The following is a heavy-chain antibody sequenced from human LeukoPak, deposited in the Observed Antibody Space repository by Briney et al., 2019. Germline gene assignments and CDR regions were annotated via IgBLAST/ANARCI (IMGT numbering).Heavy chain of an antibody. V-gene: IGHV4-34*01. D-gene: IGHD5-12*01. J-gene: IGHJ6*02. CDR2: INHSGST. CDR1: GGSFSGYY. CDR3: ARVRYDYVSTREKEYGMDV. Sequence: SETLSLTCAVYGGSFSGYYWSWIRQTPGKGLEWIGEINHSGSTNYNPSLKSRVTISVDTSKNQFSLKLSSVTAADTAVYYCARVRYDYVSTREKEYGMDVWGQGTTVTVSS.